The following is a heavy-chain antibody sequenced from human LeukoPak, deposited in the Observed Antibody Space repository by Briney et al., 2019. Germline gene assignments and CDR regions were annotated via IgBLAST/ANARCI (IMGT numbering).Heavy chain of an antibody. D-gene: IGHD2-21*01. V-gene: IGHV4-39*01. CDR1: GXSISSSSYY. Sequence: PSETLSLTCTVSGXSISSSSYYWGWIRQPPGKGLEWIGSIYYSGSTYYNPSLKSRVTISVDTSKNQFSLKLSSVTAADTAVYYCARGKRWLAVGLVVDYFDYWGQGTLVTVSS. CDR3: ARGKRWLAVGLVVDYFDY. J-gene: IGHJ4*02. CDR2: IYYSGST.